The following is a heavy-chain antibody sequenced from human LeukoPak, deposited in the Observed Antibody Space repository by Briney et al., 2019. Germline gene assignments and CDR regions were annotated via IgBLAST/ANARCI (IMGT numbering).Heavy chain of an antibody. CDR3: ARDLLYDSSGCAFDI. V-gene: IGHV4-59*01. CDR1: GGSISSYY. D-gene: IGHD3-22*01. J-gene: IGHJ3*02. CDR2: IYYSGST. Sequence: SETLSLTCTVSGGSISSYYWCWIRQPPGQGLEWIGYIYYSGSTNYNPSLKSRVTISVDTSRNQFSLKLSSVTAADTAVYYCARDLLYDSSGCAFDIWGQGTMVTVSS.